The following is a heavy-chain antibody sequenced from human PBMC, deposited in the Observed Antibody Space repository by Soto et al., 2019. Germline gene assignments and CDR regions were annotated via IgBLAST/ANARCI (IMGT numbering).Heavy chain of an antibody. CDR3: ARDLIYDSSGYYYWPALFGRPHWFDP. D-gene: IGHD3-22*01. CDR2: ISAYNGNT. Sequence: QVQLVQSGAEVKKPGASVKVSCKASGYTFTSYGISWVRQAPGQGLEWMGWISAYNGNTNYAQKLQGRVTMTTDTSTSTAYMELRSLRSDDTAVYYCARDLIYDSSGYYYWPALFGRPHWFDPWGQGTLVTVSS. V-gene: IGHV1-18*01. CDR1: GYTFTSYG. J-gene: IGHJ5*02.